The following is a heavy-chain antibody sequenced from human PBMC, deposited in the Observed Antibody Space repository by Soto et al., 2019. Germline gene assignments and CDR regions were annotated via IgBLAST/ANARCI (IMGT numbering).Heavy chain of an antibody. D-gene: IGHD6-19*01. V-gene: IGHV6-1*01. CDR2: TYYRSGWSN. CDR3: ARGVAGTRYNAFDI. CDR1: GGSVSSNTAA. J-gene: IGHJ3*02. Sequence: SQTLSLTCAISGGSVSSNTAAWNWIRQSPSRGLEWLGRTYYRSGWSNDYAVSVNSRMSINTDTSKNEFSLHLSSVTPEDTAVYYCARGVAGTRYNAFDIWGQGTMVTVSS.